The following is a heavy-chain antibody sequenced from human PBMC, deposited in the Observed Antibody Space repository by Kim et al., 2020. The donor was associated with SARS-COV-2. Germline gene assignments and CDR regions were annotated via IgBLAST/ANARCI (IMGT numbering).Heavy chain of an antibody. J-gene: IGHJ5*02. CDR1: GYTFTGYY. D-gene: IGHD1-1*01. CDR2: INPNSGGT. CDR3: ARARNSTNQEGFDP. V-gene: IGHV1-2*06. Sequence: ASVKVSCKASGYTFTGYYMHWVRQAPGLGLEWMGRINPNSGGTNYAQKFQGRVTMTRDTSISTAYMELSRLRSDDTAVYYCARARNSTNQEGFDPWGQGTLVTVSS.